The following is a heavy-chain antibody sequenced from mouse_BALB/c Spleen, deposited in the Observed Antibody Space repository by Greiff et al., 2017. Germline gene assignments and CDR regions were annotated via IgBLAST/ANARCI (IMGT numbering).Heavy chain of an antibody. CDR1: GFSLTSYG. CDR2: IWAGGST. J-gene: IGHJ1*01. V-gene: IGHV2-9*02. D-gene: IGHD1-1*01. Sequence: QVQLKQSGPGLVAPSQSLSITCTVSGFSLTSYGVHWVRQPPGKGLEWLGVIWAGGSTNYNSALMSRLSISKDNSKSQVFLKMNSLQTDDTAMYYCARGGGSRNWYFDVWGAGTTVTVSS. CDR3: ARGGGSRNWYFDV.